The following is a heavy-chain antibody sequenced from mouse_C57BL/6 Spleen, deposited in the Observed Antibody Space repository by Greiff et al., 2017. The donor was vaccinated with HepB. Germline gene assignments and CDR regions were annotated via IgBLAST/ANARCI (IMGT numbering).Heavy chain of an antibody. CDR1: GFNIKDDY. CDR2: IDPENGDT. J-gene: IGHJ3*01. Sequence: EVQRVESGAELVRPGASVKLSCTASGFNIKDDYMHWVKQRPEQGLEWIGWIDPENGDTEYASKFQGKATITADTSSNTAYLQLSSLTSEDTAVYYCTTLGGYPFAYWGQGTLVTVSA. D-gene: IGHD2-2*01. CDR3: TTLGGYPFAY. V-gene: IGHV14-4*01.